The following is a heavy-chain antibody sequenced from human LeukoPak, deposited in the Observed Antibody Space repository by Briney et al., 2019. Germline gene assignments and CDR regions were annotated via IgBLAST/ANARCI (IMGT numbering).Heavy chain of an antibody. D-gene: IGHD3-22*01. CDR2: INHSGST. Sequence: SETLSLTCAVYGGSFSGYYWSWIRQPPGKGLEWIGEINHSGSTNYNPSLKSRVTISVDTSKNQFSLKLSSVTAADTAVYYCARMPTKLYYYDSSGYLSALDYWGQGTLVTVSS. V-gene: IGHV4-34*01. CDR1: GGSFSGYY. J-gene: IGHJ4*02. CDR3: ARMPTKLYYYDSSGYLSALDY.